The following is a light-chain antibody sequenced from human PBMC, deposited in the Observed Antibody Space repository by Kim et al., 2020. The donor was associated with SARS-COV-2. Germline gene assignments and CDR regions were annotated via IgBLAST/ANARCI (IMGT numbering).Light chain of an antibody. V-gene: IGLV2-8*01. CDR2: EVS. Sequence: GHSVTISCTGTSSDVGGDNYVSWYQQHPGKAPKLMIYEVSKRPSGVPDRFSGSKSGNTASLTVSGLQAEDEADYYCSSYAGSNNLVFGGGTQLTVL. CDR1: SSDVGGDNY. CDR3: SSYAGSNNLV. J-gene: IGLJ2*01.